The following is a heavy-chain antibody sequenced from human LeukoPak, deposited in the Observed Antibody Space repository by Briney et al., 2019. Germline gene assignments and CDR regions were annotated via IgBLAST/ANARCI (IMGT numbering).Heavy chain of an antibody. D-gene: IGHD3-3*02. CDR2: FDPEDGET. Sequence: ASVKVSCKVSGYTLTDLSMHWVRQAPGKGLEWMGGFDPEDGETIYAQKFQGRVTMTEDTSTDTAYMELSSLRSEDTAVYYCAIYSISSAGSFDPWGQGTLVTVSS. J-gene: IGHJ5*02. CDR1: GYTLTDLS. V-gene: IGHV1-24*01. CDR3: AIYSISSAGSFDP.